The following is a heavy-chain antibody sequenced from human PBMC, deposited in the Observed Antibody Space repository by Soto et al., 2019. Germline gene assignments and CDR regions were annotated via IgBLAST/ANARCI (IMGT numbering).Heavy chain of an antibody. CDR2: VTSDGSIT. D-gene: IGHD2-21*01. CDR1: GFDFSNAW. CDR3: TRDQAYSSAA. Sequence: EVQLVESGGGLVQPGGSLRLSCAASGFDFSNAWMHWVRQAPGKGLVWVSHVTSDGSITTYADSVKGRFTISRDNAKNTVYLQMTSLTVEDTAVYYCTRDQAYSSAAWGQGTLVTVSS. J-gene: IGHJ5*02. V-gene: IGHV3-74*01.